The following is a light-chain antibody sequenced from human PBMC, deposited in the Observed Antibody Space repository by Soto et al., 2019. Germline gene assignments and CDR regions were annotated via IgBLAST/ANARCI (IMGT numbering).Light chain of an antibody. J-gene: IGKJ4*01. CDR2: GAS. V-gene: IGKV3-15*01. CDR1: QSVSSN. CDR3: QQYNDGPLT. Sequence: EIVMTQSPATLSVSPGERATLSCRASQSVSSNLAWYQQKPGQVPRLLIYGASTRASGIPARVSGSGSGTEFTLTISSLQSEDFAVYYCQQYNDGPLTFGGGTKVEIK.